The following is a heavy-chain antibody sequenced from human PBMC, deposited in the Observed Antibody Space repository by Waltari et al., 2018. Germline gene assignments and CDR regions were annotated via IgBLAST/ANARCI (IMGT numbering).Heavy chain of an antibody. CDR3: ASGQQLVSWFDP. CDR2: IYTSGST. Sequence: QVQLQESGPGLVKPSQTLSLTCTVSGGSISSGSYYWSWIRQPAGKGLEWIGRIYTSGSTNANPSLKGRVTIAVDTSKNQFSLKLSSVTAADTAVYYCASGQQLVSWFDPWGQGTLVTVSS. V-gene: IGHV4-61*02. D-gene: IGHD6-13*01. CDR1: GGSISSGSYY. J-gene: IGHJ5*02.